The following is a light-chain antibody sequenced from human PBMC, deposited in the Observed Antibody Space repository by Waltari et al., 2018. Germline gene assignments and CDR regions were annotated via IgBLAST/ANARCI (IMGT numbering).Light chain of an antibody. CDR2: DVT. Sequence: QSALPQPAPVSGSLGQSITLSCTGTKSDVRSYNYVSRYQQHPAKAPQLLIYDVTARPSGVSNRFSGSKSGNTASLTISGLQTEDEADYYCSSYTTLKTVLFGGGTKLTVL. CDR1: KSDVRSYNY. CDR3: SSYTTLKTVL. J-gene: IGLJ3*02. V-gene: IGLV2-14*03.